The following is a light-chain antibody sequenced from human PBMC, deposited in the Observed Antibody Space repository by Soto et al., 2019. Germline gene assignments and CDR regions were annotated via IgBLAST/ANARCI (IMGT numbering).Light chain of an antibody. V-gene: IGKV3-20*01. Sequence: EIVLTQSPGTLSLSPGERATLSCRASQSVFNNHIGWYQQKPGQAPRRLIFGASFRATGIPDRFSGSGSGTDFTLIISRLEPEDFAVYYCQQYGSSPTTFGQGTKVEIK. CDR2: GAS. CDR1: QSVFNNH. CDR3: QQYGSSPTT. J-gene: IGKJ1*01.